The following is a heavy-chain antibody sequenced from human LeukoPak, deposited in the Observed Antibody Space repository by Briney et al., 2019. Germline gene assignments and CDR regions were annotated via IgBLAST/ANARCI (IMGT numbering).Heavy chain of an antibody. Sequence: SETLSLTCTVSGGSISSYYWGWIRQPPGKGLEWIGSIYYSGSTYYNPSLKSRVTISVDTSKNQFSLKLSSVTAADTAVYYCARATPLVYYYYMDVWGKGTTVTVSS. CDR2: IYYSGST. CDR3: ARATPLVYYYYMDV. CDR1: GGSISSYY. J-gene: IGHJ6*03. V-gene: IGHV4-39*01.